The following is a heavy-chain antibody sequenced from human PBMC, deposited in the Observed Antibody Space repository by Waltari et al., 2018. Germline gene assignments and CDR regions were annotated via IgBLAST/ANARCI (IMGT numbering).Heavy chain of an antibody. CDR3: AASPTYKGWFDP. V-gene: IGHV1-69-2*01. Sequence: EVQLVQSGAEVKKPGTTVKISCKVSGYTFTDYYMHWVQQAPGKGLEWMGLVDPEDGETIYAAKFQGRVTIIADTSTDTAYMELSSLTSEDTAVYYCAASPTYKGWFDPWGQVTLVTVSS. CDR2: VDPEDGET. J-gene: IGHJ5*02. CDR1: GYTFTDYY. D-gene: IGHD1-20*01.